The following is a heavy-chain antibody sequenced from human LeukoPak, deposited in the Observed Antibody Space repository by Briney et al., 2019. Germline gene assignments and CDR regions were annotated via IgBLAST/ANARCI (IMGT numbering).Heavy chain of an antibody. J-gene: IGHJ4*02. D-gene: IGHD5-18*01. V-gene: IGHV3-74*01. CDR2: INSDGSST. Sequence: GGSLRLSCAASGFAFSSYWMHWVRQAPGKGLVWVSRINSDGSSTSYADSVKGRFTISRDNAKNTLYLQMNSLRAEDTAVYYCAREGDSYGYYFDYWGQGTLVTVSS. CDR3: AREGDSYGYYFDY. CDR1: GFAFSSYW.